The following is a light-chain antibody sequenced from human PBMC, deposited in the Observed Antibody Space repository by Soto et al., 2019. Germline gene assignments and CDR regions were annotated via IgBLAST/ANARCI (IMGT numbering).Light chain of an antibody. CDR3: QQYGSSPLGT. V-gene: IGKV3-20*01. J-gene: IGKJ2*02. Sequence: EIVLTQSPGTLSLSPGERATLSCRASQSVSSSYLAWYQQKPGQAPRLLIYGASSRATGIPDRFSGSGSGTDFTLTISRLEPEDFAVYYCQQYGSSPLGTFGQGTKLESK. CDR2: GAS. CDR1: QSVSSSY.